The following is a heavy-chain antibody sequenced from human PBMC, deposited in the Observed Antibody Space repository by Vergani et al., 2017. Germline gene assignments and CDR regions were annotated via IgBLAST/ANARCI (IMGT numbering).Heavy chain of an antibody. CDR3: AKDDDYIGGSYRYRGQVWGAFDI. J-gene: IGHJ3*02. CDR1: GFTFRSYV. CDR2: ISYDGSNK. Sequence: QVQLVETGGGVVQPGRSLRLSCAASGFTFRSYVMHWFRQAPGKGLDWLAVISYDGSNKYYADSVKGRFTISRDNSKNPLYLQRNSLRAEDTAVYYCAKDDDYIGGSYRYRGQVWGAFDIWGQGTMVTVSS. V-gene: IGHV3-30*18. D-gene: IGHD3-16*02.